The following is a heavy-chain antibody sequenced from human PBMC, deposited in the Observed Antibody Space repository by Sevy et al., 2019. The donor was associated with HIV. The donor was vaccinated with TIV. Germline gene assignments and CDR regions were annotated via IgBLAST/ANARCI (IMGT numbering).Heavy chain of an antibody. CDR3: ARGRKTTEEWLEELDYYYGLDV. D-gene: IGHD2-8*01. V-gene: IGHV3-30*02. Sequence: GGSLRLSCAASGFSLTTSDMHWVRQAPGKGLAWVAYVRNDGSNKYYADSVRDRFTISRDSPKNTLYLQMNSLRDEDTAIYYCARGRKTTEEWLEELDYYYGLDVWGQRTTVTVSS. J-gene: IGHJ6*02. CDR2: VRNDGSNK. CDR1: GFSLTTSD.